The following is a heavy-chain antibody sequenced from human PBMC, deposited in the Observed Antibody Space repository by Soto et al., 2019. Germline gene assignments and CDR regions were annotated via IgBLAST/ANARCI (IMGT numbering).Heavy chain of an antibody. V-gene: IGHV3-23*01. Sequence: GGSLRLSCSLSGFTLRSYALSWVRQAPGKGPEWVSSLSFSVTTAYYLDSVKGRFTISRDDSKNTLYLQMNSLRAEDTAIYYSATDAKEDKLLSYHFDDWGQGTLVTVSS. CDR2: LSFSVTTA. CDR3: ATDAKEDKLLSYHFDD. J-gene: IGHJ4*02. D-gene: IGHD3-10*01. CDR1: GFTLRSYA.